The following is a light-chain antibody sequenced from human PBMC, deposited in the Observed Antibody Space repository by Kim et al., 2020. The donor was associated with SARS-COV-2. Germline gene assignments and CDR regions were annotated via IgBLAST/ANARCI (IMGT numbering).Light chain of an antibody. CDR3: TIWHTSAWH. CDR1: SDINVDSYR. CDR2: YKSDSHN. V-gene: IGLV5-45*03. Sequence: QPVLTQPSSLSASPGASASLTCTLRSDINVDSYRISWYQQKPGSPPQYLLTYKSDSHNLQVSGVPSRFSGSKDRSANAGILLVSGLQSEDEADYYCTIWHTSAWHFGGGPQLTVL. J-gene: IGLJ2*01.